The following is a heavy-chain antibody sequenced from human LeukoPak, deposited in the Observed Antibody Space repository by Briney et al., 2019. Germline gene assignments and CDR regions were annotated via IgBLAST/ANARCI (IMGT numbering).Heavy chain of an antibody. D-gene: IGHD3-10*01. J-gene: IGHJ4*02. CDR3: ARGDYYGSGSSAGDY. V-gene: IGHV3-20*04. CDR2: INWNGGST. CDR1: GFTFDDYG. Sequence: PGGSLRLSCAASGFTFDDYGMSWVRQAPGKGLEWVSGINWNGGSTGYADSVKGRFTISRDNAKNSLYLQMNSLRAEDTALYYCARGDYYGSGSSAGDYWGQGTLVTVSS.